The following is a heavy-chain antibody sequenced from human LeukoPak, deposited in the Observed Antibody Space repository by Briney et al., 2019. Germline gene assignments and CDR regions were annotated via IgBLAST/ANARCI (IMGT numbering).Heavy chain of an antibody. CDR2: INPSGGST. V-gene: IGHV1-46*01. CDR1: GYTFTSYY. CDR3: AREGIAAAGRTPFDY. Sequence: GASVKVSCTASGYTFTSYYMHWVRQAPGQGLEWMGIINPSGGSTSYAQKFQGRVTMTRDTSTSTVYMELSSPRSEDTAVYYCAREGIAAAGRTPFDYWGQGTLVTVSS. D-gene: IGHD6-13*01. J-gene: IGHJ4*02.